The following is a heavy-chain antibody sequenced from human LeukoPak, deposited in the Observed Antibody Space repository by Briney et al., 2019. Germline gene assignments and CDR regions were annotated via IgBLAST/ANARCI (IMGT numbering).Heavy chain of an antibody. CDR2: ISAYNGNT. V-gene: IGHV1-18*01. D-gene: IGHD3-10*01. CDR3: ARGRRRITMVRGVTNWFDP. J-gene: IGHJ5*02. Sequence: GASVKVSCKASGYTFTSYGISWVRQAPGQGLEWMGWISAYNGNTNYAQKLQGRVTMTRNTSISTAYMELSSLRSEDTAVYYCARGRRRITMVRGVTNWFDPWGQGTLVTVSS. CDR1: GYTFTSYG.